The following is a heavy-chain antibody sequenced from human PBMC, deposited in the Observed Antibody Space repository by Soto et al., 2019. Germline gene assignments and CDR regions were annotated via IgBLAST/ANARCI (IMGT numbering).Heavy chain of an antibody. CDR2: ISHVETTK. V-gene: IGHV3-30-3*01. Sequence: VHLVESGGGVVQPGRSLRLSCAASGFTFRKYAMHWVRQPPGKGLEWVAVISHVETTKYYAESVKGRFTISRDNSRDTVYLQLNSLTSEDTAVYYCASTLYEYDTSAHINYWGQGILVTVSS. J-gene: IGHJ4*02. CDR1: GFTFRKYA. D-gene: IGHD3-22*01. CDR3: ASTLYEYDTSAHINY.